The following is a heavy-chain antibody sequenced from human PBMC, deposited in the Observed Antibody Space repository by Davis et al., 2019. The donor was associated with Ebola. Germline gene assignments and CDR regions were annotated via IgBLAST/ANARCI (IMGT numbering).Heavy chain of an antibody. CDR2: IKQDGSEK. V-gene: IGHV3-7*03. CDR1: GFTFGDYA. CDR3: GPTGRLTYGIDV. Sequence: GESLKISCTASGFTFGDYAMTWVRQAPGKGLEWVANIKQDGSEKYYVDSVKGRFTISRDNAKNSLYLQMNSLRDEDTAVYFCGPTGRLTYGIDVWGQGTTVTVSS. D-gene: IGHD1-26*01. J-gene: IGHJ6*02.